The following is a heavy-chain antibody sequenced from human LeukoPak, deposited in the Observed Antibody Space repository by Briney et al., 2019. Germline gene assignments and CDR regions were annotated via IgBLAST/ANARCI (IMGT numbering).Heavy chain of an antibody. V-gene: IGHV3-23*01. CDR3: AKGSSTAEEF. Sequence: PGGSLRLSCAASGFIFSTYSMNWVRQAPGKGLEWVSAISGSGGNTHYADSVKGRFTISRDNSKNTLYLQMDSLRADDTAVYYCAKGSSTAEEFWGQGTLVTVSS. CDR1: GFIFSTYS. CDR2: ISGSGGNT. D-gene: IGHD6-13*01. J-gene: IGHJ4*02.